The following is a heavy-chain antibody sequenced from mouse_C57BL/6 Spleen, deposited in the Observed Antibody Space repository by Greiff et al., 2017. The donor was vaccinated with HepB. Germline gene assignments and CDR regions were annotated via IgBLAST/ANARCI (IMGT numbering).Heavy chain of an antibody. CDR3: TYYSSSMDY. CDR1: GFNIKDDY. V-gene: IGHV14-4*01. J-gene: IGHJ4*01. Sequence: EVQLVESGAELVRPGASVKLSCTASGFNIKDDYMHWVKQRPEQGLEWIGWMDPENGDTEYASKFQGKATITADTSSNTAYLQLSSLTSEDTAVYYCTYYSSSMDYWGQGTSVTVSS. CDR2: MDPENGDT. D-gene: IGHD2-5*01.